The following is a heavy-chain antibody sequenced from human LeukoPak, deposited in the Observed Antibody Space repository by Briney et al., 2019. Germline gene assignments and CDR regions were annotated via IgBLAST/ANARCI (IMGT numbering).Heavy chain of an antibody. J-gene: IGHJ4*02. V-gene: IGHV4-59*01. CDR2: IYYSGST. Sequence: SETLSLTCTVSGGSISSYYWSWIRQPPGKGLERIGYIYYSGSTNYNPSLKSRVTISVDTSKNQFSLRLSSVTAADTAVYYCARDGSLRSFDYWGQGTLVTVSS. CDR1: GGSISSYY. CDR3: ARDGSLRSFDY. D-gene: IGHD4-17*01.